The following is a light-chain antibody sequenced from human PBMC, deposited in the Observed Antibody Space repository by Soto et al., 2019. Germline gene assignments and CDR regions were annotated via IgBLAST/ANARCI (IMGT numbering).Light chain of an antibody. CDR1: QSVLFSINQKNY. CDR3: QQYYTAPPT. Sequence: DIVLTQSPDSVAVSLGERATINCKSSQSVLFSINQKNYLAWYHQKPGQPPKLLIYWASIRESGVPTRFSGSGSGTNFTLTLSSLQAEDAAVYYCQQYYTAPPTFGLGTKVDVK. V-gene: IGKV4-1*01. CDR2: WAS. J-gene: IGKJ1*01.